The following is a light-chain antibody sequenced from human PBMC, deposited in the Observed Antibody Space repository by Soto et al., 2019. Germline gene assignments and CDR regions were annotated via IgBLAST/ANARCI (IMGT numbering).Light chain of an antibody. J-gene: IGLJ3*02. V-gene: IGLV2-23*02. CDR2: DVS. CDR3: CSYAGSVTWV. Sequence: QSVLTQPASVSGSPGQSITISCTGSRYDVGGYDFVSWYQQYPGKAPKLMISDVSKRASGVSNRFSGSKSGNTASLTISGLQAEDEADYYCCSYAGSVTWVFGGGTKLTVL. CDR1: RYDVGGYDF.